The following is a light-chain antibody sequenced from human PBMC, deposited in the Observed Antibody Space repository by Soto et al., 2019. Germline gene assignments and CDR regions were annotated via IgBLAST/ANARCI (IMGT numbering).Light chain of an antibody. CDR2: DAS. CDR3: QQRSRWPRPT. Sequence: EIVLTQSPATLSFSPGERATLACRASQSVSSYLAWYQQKPGQAPTLLINDASNRATGIPARFSGSESPTDVTLAISSLEPEDLAVYYWQQRSRWPRPTVGGGTKVE. V-gene: IGKV3-11*01. J-gene: IGKJ4*01. CDR1: QSVSSY.